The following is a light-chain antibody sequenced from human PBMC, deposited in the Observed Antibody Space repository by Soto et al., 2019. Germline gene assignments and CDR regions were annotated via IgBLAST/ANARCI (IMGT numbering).Light chain of an antibody. CDR3: QQYNKWPLT. J-gene: IGKJ1*01. CDR1: QSVSID. V-gene: IGKV3-15*01. Sequence: TQSPVILSVSPGGRATLSCRASQSVSIDLAWYQQTPGQAPRLLIYGASTRATGVPPTFSGSASGTEFTLTISSLQSEDFTVYYCQQYNKWPLTFGQGTKVDIK. CDR2: GAS.